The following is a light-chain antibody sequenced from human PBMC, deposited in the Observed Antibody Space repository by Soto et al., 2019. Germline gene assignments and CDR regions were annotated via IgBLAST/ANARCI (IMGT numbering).Light chain of an antibody. J-gene: IGKJ5*01. V-gene: IGKV3-11*01. CDR3: HPRYNWLRVT. CDR1: QSVSNS. Sequence: IGWTKSHAPLSLSPGEIVTLSCRASQSVSNSLAWYQQKPGQPRRLLIYDVSNRATGIPARFSDSESGTDFTLTISSQDPEGFAGYFFHPRYNWLRVTFGQRARTEIK. CDR2: DVS.